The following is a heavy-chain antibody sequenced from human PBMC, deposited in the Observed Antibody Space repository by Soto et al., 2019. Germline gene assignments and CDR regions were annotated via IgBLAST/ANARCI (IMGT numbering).Heavy chain of an antibody. J-gene: IGHJ4*02. D-gene: IGHD5-18*01. Sequence: GGSLRLSCAASGFTFSSYGMHWVRQAPGKGLEWVAVISYDGSNKYYADSVKGRFTISRDNSKNTLYLQMNSLRAEDTAVYYCAKDQAAMVTYLFDYWGQGTLVTVSS. CDR3: AKDQAAMVTYLFDY. CDR1: GFTFSSYG. CDR2: ISYDGSNK. V-gene: IGHV3-30*18.